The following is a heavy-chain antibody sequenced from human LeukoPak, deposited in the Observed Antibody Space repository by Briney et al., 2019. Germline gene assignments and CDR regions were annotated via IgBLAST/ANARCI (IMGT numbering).Heavy chain of an antibody. Sequence: PSETLSLTCTVSGGSLSSYYWSWLRQPPAKGLAWIGYIYYRGSTNYNPSLKSRVTISVVPSKNQFSLKLSSVTAADTAGYYWAKGGRGDYYFDYWGQGTLVTVSS. D-gene: IGHD2-21*02. CDR1: GGSLSSYY. V-gene: IGHV4-59*01. J-gene: IGHJ4*02. CDR2: IYYRGST. CDR3: AKGGRGDYYFDY.